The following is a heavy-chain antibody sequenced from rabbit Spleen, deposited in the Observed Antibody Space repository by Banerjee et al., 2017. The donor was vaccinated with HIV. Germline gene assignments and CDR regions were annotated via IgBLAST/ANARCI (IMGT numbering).Heavy chain of an antibody. CDR1: GFDFSSYY. Sequence: QLKETGGGLVQPGGSLTLSCKASGFDFSSYYITWVRQAPGKGLEWIGYIDPVVGTTYSGSGVKGLYTISRHNAQNTLYLQLYSLTAADTATYFCARILVFSGSSYPYNLWGPGTLVTVS. D-gene: IGHD8-1*01. CDR2: IDPVVGTT. J-gene: IGHJ4*01. CDR3: ARILVFSGSSYPYNL. V-gene: IGHV1S7*01.